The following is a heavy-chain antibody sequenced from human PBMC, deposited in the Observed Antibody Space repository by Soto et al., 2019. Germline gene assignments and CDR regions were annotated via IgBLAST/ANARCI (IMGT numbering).Heavy chain of an antibody. J-gene: IGHJ3*02. CDR3: ARDHSSGTTYAFDI. CDR2: ISDSGGNT. CDR1: GFTFSSYA. D-gene: IGHD3-3*01. Sequence: GGSLRLSCAASGFTFSSYAMSWVRQAPGKGLEWVSSISDSGGNTYYADSVKGRFTISRDNSKNTLYLQMNSLRAEDTAVYYCARDHSSGTTYAFDIWGQGTMVTVSS. V-gene: IGHV3-23*01.